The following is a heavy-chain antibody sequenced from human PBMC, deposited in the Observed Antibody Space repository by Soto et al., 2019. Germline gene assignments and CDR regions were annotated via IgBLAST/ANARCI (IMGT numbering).Heavy chain of an antibody. CDR3: ARRLGGVYGGNFLFDAFDI. CDR1: GDSVSSNSAA. Sequence: SQTLSLTCAISGDSVSSNSAAWNWIRQSPSRGLEWLGRTYYRSKWYNDYAVSVKSRITINPDTSKNQFSLQLNSVTPEDTAVYYCARRLGGVYGGNFLFDAFDIWGQGTMVTVSS. D-gene: IGHD2-8*02. CDR2: TYYRSKWYN. V-gene: IGHV6-1*01. J-gene: IGHJ3*02.